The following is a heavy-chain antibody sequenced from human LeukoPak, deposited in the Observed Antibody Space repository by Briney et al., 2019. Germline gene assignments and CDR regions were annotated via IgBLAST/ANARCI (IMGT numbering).Heavy chain of an antibody. CDR2: IYYSGST. CDR3: ARSGKYALETVDRKFDC. J-gene: IGHJ4*02. Sequence: PSETLSLTCTVSGGSISSSSYYWGWIRQPPGKGLEWIGSIYYSGSTYYNPSLKSRVTISVDTSKNQFSLKLTSVTAADTAVYCARSGKYALETVDRKFDCWGQGTLVTVSS. V-gene: IGHV4-39*01. D-gene: IGHD3-16*01. CDR1: GGSISSSSYY.